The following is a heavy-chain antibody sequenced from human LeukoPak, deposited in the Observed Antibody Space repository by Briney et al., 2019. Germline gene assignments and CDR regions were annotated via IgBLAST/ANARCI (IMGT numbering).Heavy chain of an antibody. D-gene: IGHD3-3*01. CDR3: ARHKYYDLFDI. J-gene: IGHJ3*02. Sequence: SETLSLTCAVSGETLSGHYWGWIRQPPGKGLEWIGSIYYSGSTYYNPSLKSRVTISVDTSKDQFSLKLSSVTAADTAVYYCARHKYYDLFDIWGQGTMVTVSS. CDR2: IYYSGST. CDR1: GETLSGHY. V-gene: IGHV4-39*01.